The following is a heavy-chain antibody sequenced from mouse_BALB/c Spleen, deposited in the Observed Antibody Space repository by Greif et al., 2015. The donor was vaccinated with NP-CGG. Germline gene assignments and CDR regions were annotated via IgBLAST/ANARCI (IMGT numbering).Heavy chain of an antibody. Sequence: VQLQQSGAELVKPGASVKLSCTASGFNIKDTYMHWVKQRPEQGLEWIGRIDPANGNTKYDPKFQGKATITADTSSNTAYLQLSSLTSEDTAVYYCARCPYGNYGYFDVWGAGTTVTVSS. J-gene: IGHJ1*01. V-gene: IGHV14-3*02. D-gene: IGHD2-10*02. CDR2: IDPANGNT. CDR3: ARCPYGNYGYFDV. CDR1: GFNIKDTY.